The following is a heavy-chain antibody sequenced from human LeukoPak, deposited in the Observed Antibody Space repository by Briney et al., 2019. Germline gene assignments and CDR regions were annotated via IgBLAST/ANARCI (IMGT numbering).Heavy chain of an antibody. CDR2: ISYDGSNK. Sequence: GGSLRLSCAASGFTFSSYGMHWVRQAPGKGLEWVAVISYDGSNKYYADSVKGRFTISRDNSKNTLYLQMNSLRAEDTAVYYCAKELVPRDFGVAYFDYWGQGTLVTVSS. D-gene: IGHD3-3*01. CDR3: AKELVPRDFGVAYFDY. V-gene: IGHV3-30*18. J-gene: IGHJ4*02. CDR1: GFTFSSYG.